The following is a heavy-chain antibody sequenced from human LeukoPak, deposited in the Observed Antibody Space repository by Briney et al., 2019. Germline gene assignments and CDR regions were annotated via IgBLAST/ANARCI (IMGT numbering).Heavy chain of an antibody. CDR3: AKARSYYDFWSGYSLMYYFDY. D-gene: IGHD3-3*01. Sequence: GGSLRLSCAASGFTFSSYAMSWVRRAPGKGLEWVSAISGSGGSTYYADSVKGRFTISRDNSKNTLYLQMNSLRAEDTAVYYCAKARSYYDFWSGYSLMYYFDYWGQGTLVTVSP. V-gene: IGHV3-23*01. CDR2: ISGSGGST. CDR1: GFTFSSYA. J-gene: IGHJ4*02.